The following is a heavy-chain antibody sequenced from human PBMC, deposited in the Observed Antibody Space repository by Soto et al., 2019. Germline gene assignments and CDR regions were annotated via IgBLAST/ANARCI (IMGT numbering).Heavy chain of an antibody. CDR1: GYTFTSYA. CDR3: ATEEMATGDGY. CDR2: INAGNGNT. Sequence: ASVKVSCKASGYTFTSYAMHWARQAPGQRLEWMGWINAGNGNTKYSQKFQGRVTITRDTSASTAYMELSSLRSEDTAVYYCATEEMATGDGYWGQGTLVTVSS. J-gene: IGHJ4*02. V-gene: IGHV1-3*01. D-gene: IGHD5-12*01.